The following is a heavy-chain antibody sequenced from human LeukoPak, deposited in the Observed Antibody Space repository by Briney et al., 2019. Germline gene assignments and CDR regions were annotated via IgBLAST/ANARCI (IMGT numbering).Heavy chain of an antibody. Sequence: SETLSLTCTVSGGSISSSSYYWGWIRQPPGKGLEWIGSIYYSGSTNYNPSLKSRVTISVDTSKNQFSLKLSSVTAADTAVYYCARNGGSYVNYYFDYWGQGTLVTVSS. V-gene: IGHV4-39*07. J-gene: IGHJ4*02. D-gene: IGHD1-26*01. CDR3: ARNGGSYVNYYFDY. CDR2: IYYSGST. CDR1: GGSISSSSYY.